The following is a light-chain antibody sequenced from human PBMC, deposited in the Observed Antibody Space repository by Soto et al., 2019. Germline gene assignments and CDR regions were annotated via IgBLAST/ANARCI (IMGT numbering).Light chain of an antibody. CDR2: LCS. CDR3: MQALQTPCT. V-gene: IGKV2-28*01. J-gene: IGKJ1*01. CDR1: QSLLHSNGYNY. Sequence: DIVMTQSPLSLPVTPGEPASISCRSRQSLLHSNGYNYLDGYLQKLGQSPRLLNYLCSNRGSGVPDRFSSSESGTDFTLEISRVEAEDVGVYYCMQALQTPCTFGQGTKVEIK.